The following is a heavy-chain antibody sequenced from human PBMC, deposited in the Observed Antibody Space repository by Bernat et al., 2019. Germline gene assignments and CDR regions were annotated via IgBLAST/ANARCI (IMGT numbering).Heavy chain of an antibody. D-gene: IGHD1-14*01. Sequence: QVQLVESGGGVVQPGRSLRLSCAASGFTFSSYGMHWVRQAPGKGLEWVAVISYDGSNKYYADSVKGRFTSSRDNSKNTLYLQMNSLRAEDTVVYYCAASGGRRNDAFDIWGQGTMVTVSS. V-gene: IGHV3-30*03. J-gene: IGHJ3*02. CDR3: AASGGRRNDAFDI. CDR1: GFTFSSYG. CDR2: ISYDGSNK.